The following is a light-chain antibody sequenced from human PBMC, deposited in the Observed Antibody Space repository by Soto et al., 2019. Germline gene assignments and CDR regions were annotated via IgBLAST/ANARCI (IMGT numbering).Light chain of an antibody. V-gene: IGKV3-11*01. CDR3: QQRSNWKIT. Sequence: EIVLTQSPVTLSLSPGERATLSCRASQSVDNYLAWYQQKPGQAPRLLIYDASNRATGIPARFSGSGSGTDFTLTISSLEPEDFAVYYCQQRSNWKITFGQGTRLEIK. CDR2: DAS. J-gene: IGKJ5*01. CDR1: QSVDNY.